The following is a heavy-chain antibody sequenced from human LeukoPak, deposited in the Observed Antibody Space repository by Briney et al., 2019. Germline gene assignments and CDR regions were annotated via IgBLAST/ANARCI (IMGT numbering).Heavy chain of an antibody. CDR2: IYFSGSS. CDR3: ARHVRSGYNFLDY. D-gene: IGHD5-24*01. V-gene: IGHV4-59*08. J-gene: IGHJ4*02. CDR1: GGSMSNYY. Sequence: SETLSLTCTVSGGSMSNYYWSWIRQPPGKGLEWIGYIYFSGSSNYNPSFKSRVTMSVDTSKNQFALKLSSVTAADTAVYYCARHVRSGYNFLDYWGQGNLVTVSS.